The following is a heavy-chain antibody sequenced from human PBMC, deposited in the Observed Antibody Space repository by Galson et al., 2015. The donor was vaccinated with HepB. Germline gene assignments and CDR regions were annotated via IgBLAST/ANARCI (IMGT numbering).Heavy chain of an antibody. CDR2: IYHTGNT. CDR1: GVSITSGQYY. CDR3: AREGYTTDP. J-gene: IGHJ5*02. D-gene: IGHD5-12*01. Sequence: LSLTCTVSGVSITSGQYYWAWVRQSPGKGLEWIGSIYHTGNTYYNSSLKSRLTMSLVTSTNQVSLRLTSVTAADTATYYCAREGYTTDPWGQGTLVIVSS. V-gene: IGHV4-39*01.